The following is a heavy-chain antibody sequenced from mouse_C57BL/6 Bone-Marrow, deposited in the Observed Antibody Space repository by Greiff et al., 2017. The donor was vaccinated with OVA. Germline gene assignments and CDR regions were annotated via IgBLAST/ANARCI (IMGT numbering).Heavy chain of an antibody. V-gene: IGHV6-6*01. Sequence: EVMLVESGGGLVQPGGSMKLSCAASGFTFSDAWMDWVRQSPEKGLEWVAEIRNKANNHATYYAESVKGRFTISRDDSKSSVYRQMNSLRAEDTGIYYCTRRDSHYYGSSYFDYWGQGTTLTVSS. D-gene: IGHD1-1*01. CDR2: IRNKANNHAT. CDR1: GFTFSDAW. CDR3: TRRDSHYYGSSYFDY. J-gene: IGHJ2*01.